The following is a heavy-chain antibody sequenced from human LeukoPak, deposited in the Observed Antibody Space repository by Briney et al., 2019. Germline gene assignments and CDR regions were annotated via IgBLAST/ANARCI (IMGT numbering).Heavy chain of an antibody. CDR1: GYTFTSYY. V-gene: IGHV1-46*01. CDR3: AGRIYYYDSSGPTDY. Sequence: APVKVSCKASGYTFTSYYMHWVRQAPGQGLEWMGIINPSGGSTSYAQKFQGRVTMTRDTSTSTVYMELSSLRSEDTAVYYCAGRIYYYDSSGPTDYWGQGTLVTVSS. J-gene: IGHJ4*02. D-gene: IGHD3-22*01. CDR2: INPSGGST.